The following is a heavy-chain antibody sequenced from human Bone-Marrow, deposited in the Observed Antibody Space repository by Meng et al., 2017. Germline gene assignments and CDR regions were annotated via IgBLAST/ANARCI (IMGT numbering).Heavy chain of an antibody. V-gene: IGHV1-69*06. CDR3: ASSADLGQWELDSDACDI. CDR1: GGTFSSYA. J-gene: IGHJ3*02. D-gene: IGHD1-26*01. Sequence: SVKVSCKASGGTFSSYAISWVRQAPGQGLEWMGGIIPIFGTANYAQKFQGRVTITSDKSTSTDYMELSSLRSEDTAVYYCASSADLGQWELDSDACDIWGQGTMVTVSS. CDR2: IIPIFGTA.